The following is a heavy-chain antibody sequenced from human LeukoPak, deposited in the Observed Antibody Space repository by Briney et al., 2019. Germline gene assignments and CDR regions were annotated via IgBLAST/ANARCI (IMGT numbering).Heavy chain of an antibody. CDR3: ARDAGHYYDSSGYYFGY. V-gene: IGHV1-46*01. D-gene: IGHD3-22*01. Sequence: ASVKVSCKASGYTATTYYMHWVRQAPGQGLEWMGILNPSGGSSSYAQKFQGRATLTRATSTSTVYMELSSLRSEDTAVYYCARDAGHYYDSSGYYFGYWGQGTLVTVSS. J-gene: IGHJ4*02. CDR2: LNPSGGSS. CDR1: GYTATTYY.